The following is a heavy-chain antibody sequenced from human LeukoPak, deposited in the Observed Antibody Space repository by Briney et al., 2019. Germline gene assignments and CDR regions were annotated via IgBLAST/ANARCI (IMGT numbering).Heavy chain of an antibody. Sequence: SETLSLTCTVSGDSMRDDYWGWIRQPAGRGLEWIGRIYSSANIDYNPSLESRVALSIDTSKNQFSLKLSSVTAADTAVYYCARGWLQSGFGYWGQGTLVTVSS. J-gene: IGHJ4*02. V-gene: IGHV4-4*07. CDR2: IYSSANI. D-gene: IGHD5-24*01. CDR1: GDSMRDDY. CDR3: ARGWLQSGFGY.